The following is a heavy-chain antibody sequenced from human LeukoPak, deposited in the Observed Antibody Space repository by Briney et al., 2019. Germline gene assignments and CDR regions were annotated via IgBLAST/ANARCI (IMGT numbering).Heavy chain of an antibody. V-gene: IGHV4-34*01. D-gene: IGHD3-3*01. J-gene: IGHJ4*02. Sequence: PSETLSLTCAVYGGSFSGYYWSWIRQPPGKGLEWIGEINHSGSTNYNPSLESRVTMSVDTSKNQFSLRLSSVTAADTAVYYCSRGPAGYDFWSGYTDWGQGTLVTVSS. CDR2: INHSGST. CDR1: GGSFSGYY. CDR3: SRGPAGYDFWSGYTD.